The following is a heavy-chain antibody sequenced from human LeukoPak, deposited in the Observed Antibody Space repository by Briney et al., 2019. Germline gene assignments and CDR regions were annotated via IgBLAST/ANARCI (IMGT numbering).Heavy chain of an antibody. CDR1: GFTFSSYS. CDR2: ISSSSSYI. Sequence: GGSLRLSCAASGFTFSSYSMNWVRQAPGKGLEGVSSISSSSSYIYYADSVKGRFTISRDNAKNSLYLQMNSLRAEDTAVYYCARDQPKNFDYWGQGTLVTVSS. V-gene: IGHV3-21*01. D-gene: IGHD2/OR15-2a*01. J-gene: IGHJ4*02. CDR3: ARDQPKNFDY.